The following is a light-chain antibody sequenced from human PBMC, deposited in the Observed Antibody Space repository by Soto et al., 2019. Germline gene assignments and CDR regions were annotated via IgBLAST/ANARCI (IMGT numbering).Light chain of an antibody. CDR1: QSVSSNY. CDR2: SAS. Sequence: ETVMTQSPASLSLSPGGRATLSCTASQSVSSNYLAWYQQKPGQAPRLLIYSASSRATGIPDRFIGSGSGTDFNLTSTRLEPEDFAVYFCHQYAYSPLTFGGGTKVDIK. J-gene: IGKJ4*01. V-gene: IGKV3-20*01. CDR3: HQYAYSPLT.